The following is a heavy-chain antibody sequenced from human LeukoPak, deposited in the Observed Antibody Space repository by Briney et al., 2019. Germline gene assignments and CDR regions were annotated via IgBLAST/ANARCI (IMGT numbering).Heavy chain of an antibody. Sequence: GGSLRLSCAASGFTFSSYAVNWVRQAPGKGLEWVSAISGSGGGTYYADSVKGRFTISRDNSKSTLNLQMNSLRAEDTAVYYCAKMDCSGTSCYVFDYWGQGTLVTVSS. CDR3: AKMDCSGTSCYVFDY. CDR2: ISGSGGGT. D-gene: IGHD2-2*01. V-gene: IGHV3-23*01. J-gene: IGHJ4*02. CDR1: GFTFSSYA.